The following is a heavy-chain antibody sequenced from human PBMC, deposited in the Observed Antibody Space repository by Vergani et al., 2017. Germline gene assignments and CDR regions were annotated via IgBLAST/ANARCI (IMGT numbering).Heavy chain of an antibody. D-gene: IGHD3-22*01. Sequence: EVQLVQSGAEVKKPGESLNLSCQISGYSFTNYWIGWVRQMPGKGLEWMGIIHPADSDTRYSPSFQGQVTISVDKSISTAYLQRSSLRASDSAMYYCARLYGRDSSGSKYFDYWGQGTLVTVSS. V-gene: IGHV5-51*01. J-gene: IGHJ4*02. CDR1: GYSFTNYW. CDR3: ARLYGRDSSGSKYFDY. CDR2: IHPADSDT.